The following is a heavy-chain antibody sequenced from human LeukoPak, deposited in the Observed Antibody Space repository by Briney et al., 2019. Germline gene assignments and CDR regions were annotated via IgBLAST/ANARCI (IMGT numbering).Heavy chain of an antibody. CDR2: INPNSGGT. V-gene: IGHV1-2*02. CDR3: VRSGSYYVGLDY. CDR1: GYTFTGYY. Sequence: ASVKVSCKASGYTFTGYYMHWVRQAPGQGLEWMGWINPNSGGTNYAQKFQGRVTMTRDTSISTAYMELSRLRSDDTAMYYCVRSGSYYVGLDYWGQGTLVTVSS. D-gene: IGHD1-26*01. J-gene: IGHJ4*02.